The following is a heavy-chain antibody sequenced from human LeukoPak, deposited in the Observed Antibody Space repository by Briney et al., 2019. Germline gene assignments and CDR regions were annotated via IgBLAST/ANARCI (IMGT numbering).Heavy chain of an antibody. CDR1: GFTFSSYW. D-gene: IGHD5-12*01. CDR2: IKQDGSEK. V-gene: IGHV3-7*01. J-gene: IGHJ4*02. CDR3: ARGDSGYDFFY. Sequence: GGSLRLSCAASGFTFSSYWMSWARQAPGKGLEWVANIKQDGSEKYYVDSVKGRFTISRDNAKNSLYLQMNSLRAEDMAVYYCARGDSGYDFFYWGQGTLVSVSS.